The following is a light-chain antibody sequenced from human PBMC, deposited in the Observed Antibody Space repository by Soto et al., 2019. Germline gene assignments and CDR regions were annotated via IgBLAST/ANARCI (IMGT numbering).Light chain of an antibody. CDR2: GNS. V-gene: IGLV1-40*01. CDR1: SSNIGAGYD. J-gene: IGLJ2*01. CDR3: QSYDSSLSSSI. Sequence: QSVLTQPPSVSGAPGQTVTISCTGSSSNIGAGYDVHWYQQLPGTAPKLLIYGNSNRPTGLPDRFSGSKSGTSASLAITGLQAEDEADYYSQSYDSSLSSSIFGGGTKLTVL.